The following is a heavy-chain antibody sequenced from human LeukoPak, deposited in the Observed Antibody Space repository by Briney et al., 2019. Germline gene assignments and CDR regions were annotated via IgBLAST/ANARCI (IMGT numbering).Heavy chain of an antibody. CDR2: MHHSGST. CDR3: ARLGYCSSTSCYFEG. D-gene: IGHD2-2*01. V-gene: IGHV4-38-2*01. CDR1: GYSISSTYY. Sequence: SETLSLTCAVSGYSISSTYYWGWVRQPPGKGLEWIGSMHHSGSTYYNPSLKSRVAISLDTSKNQVSLKLKFVTAADTAVYHCARLGYCSSTSCYFEGWGQGTLVTVSS. J-gene: IGHJ4*02.